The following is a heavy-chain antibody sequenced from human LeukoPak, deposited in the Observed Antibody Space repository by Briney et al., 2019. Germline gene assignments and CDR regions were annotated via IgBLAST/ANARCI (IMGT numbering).Heavy chain of an antibody. V-gene: IGHV1-69*01. CDR2: IIPVFPTS. J-gene: IGHJ4*02. D-gene: IGHD1-14*01. Sequence: SVKVSCKASGGTFGVNAIHWVRQAPGQGLEWMGDIIPVFPTSNYAQNYQGRVTFTADESTSTAYMELNSLTSEDTAIYYCARDGVRNMGLRLDYWGQGTLITVSS. CDR1: GGTFGVNA. CDR3: ARDGVRNMGLRLDY.